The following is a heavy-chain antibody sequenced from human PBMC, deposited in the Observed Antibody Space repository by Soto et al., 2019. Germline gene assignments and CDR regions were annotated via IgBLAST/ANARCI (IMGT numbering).Heavy chain of an antibody. CDR1: GYTLTELS. V-gene: IGHV1-24*01. CDR2: FDLENGET. J-gene: IGHJ4*02. CDR3: AIEVRRSNQFDH. D-gene: IGHD3-10*01. Sequence: ASVKVSCKVSGYTLTELSIHWVRQAPGEGLEWMGGFDLENGETIYAQRFQCRVTMTEESSADTPYMELSSLRSEDTAVYSCAIEVRRSNQFDHWGQGTMVTVS.